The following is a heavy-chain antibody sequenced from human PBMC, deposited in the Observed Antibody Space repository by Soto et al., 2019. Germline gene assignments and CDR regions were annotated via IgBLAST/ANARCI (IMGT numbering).Heavy chain of an antibody. CDR1: GFTFSSSW. Sequence: GGSLRLSCAASGFTFSSSWMSWVRQAPGKGLEWVANIKYDGSEKYYADSVKGRFTISRDNSKNTLYLQMNSLRAEDTAVYYCAKDDALRLGELSFFFGMDVWGQGTTVTVSS. D-gene: IGHD3-16*02. V-gene: IGHV3-7*01. CDR3: AKDDALRLGELSFFFGMDV. CDR2: IKYDGSEK. J-gene: IGHJ6*02.